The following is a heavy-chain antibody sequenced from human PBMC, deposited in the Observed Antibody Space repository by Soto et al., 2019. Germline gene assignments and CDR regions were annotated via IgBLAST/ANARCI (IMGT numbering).Heavy chain of an antibody. J-gene: IGHJ4*02. D-gene: IGHD6-19*01. V-gene: IGHV3-23*01. CDR3: AKASEQWLVRGYFDY. Sequence: GGSLRLSCAASGFTFSSYAMSWVRQAPGKGLEWVSAISGSGGSTYYADSVKGRFAISRDNSKNTLYLQMNSLRAEDTAVYYCAKASEQWLVRGYFDYWGQGTLVTVSS. CDR2: ISGSGGST. CDR1: GFTFSSYA.